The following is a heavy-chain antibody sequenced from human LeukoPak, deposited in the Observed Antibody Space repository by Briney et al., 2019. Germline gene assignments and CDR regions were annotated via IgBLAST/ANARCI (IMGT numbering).Heavy chain of an antibody. J-gene: IGHJ4*02. V-gene: IGHV3-30*18. CDR2: ISYDGSNK. Sequence: GGSLRLSCAASGFTFSSYGMHWVRQAPGKGLEWGAVISYDGSNKYYADSVKGRFTISRDNSKNTLYLQMNSLRAEDTAVYYCAKGRGATGGYFDYWGQGTLVTVSS. CDR1: GFTFSSYG. D-gene: IGHD5-12*01. CDR3: AKGRGATGGYFDY.